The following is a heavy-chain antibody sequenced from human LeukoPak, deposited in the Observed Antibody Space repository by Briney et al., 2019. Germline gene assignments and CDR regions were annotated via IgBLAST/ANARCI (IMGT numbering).Heavy chain of an antibody. J-gene: IGHJ4*02. D-gene: IGHD6-13*01. V-gene: IGHV3-11*01. CDR1: GFTFSDYY. Sequence: GGSLRLSCAASGFTFSDYYMSWIRQAPGKGLEWVSYISSSGSTIYYADSVKGRFTISRDNAKNSLYLQMNSLRTEDTALYYCAKEAAAADYFDYWGQGTLVTVSS. CDR3: AKEAAAADYFDY. CDR2: ISSSGSTI.